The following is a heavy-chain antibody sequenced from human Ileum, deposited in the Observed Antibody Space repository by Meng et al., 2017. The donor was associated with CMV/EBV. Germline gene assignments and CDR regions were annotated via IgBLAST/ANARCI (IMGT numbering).Heavy chain of an antibody. V-gene: IGHV4-38-2*02. CDR2: IYHSGST. Sequence: GSLRLSCTVSGYSISSGYYWGWIRQPPGKGLEWIGSIYHSGSTYYNPSLKSRVTISVDTSKNQFSLKLSSVTAADTAVYYCARVRFGITGTTGWFDPWGQGTLVTVSS. J-gene: IGHJ5*02. D-gene: IGHD1-7*01. CDR3: ARVRFGITGTTGWFDP. CDR1: GYSISSGYY.